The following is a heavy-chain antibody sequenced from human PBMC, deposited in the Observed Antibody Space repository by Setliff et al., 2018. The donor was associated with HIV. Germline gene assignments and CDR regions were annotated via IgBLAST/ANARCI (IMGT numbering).Heavy chain of an antibody. J-gene: IGHJ5*02. CDR3: AAGLNYYDRSGLGT. CDR2: IVPVFGIG. D-gene: IGHD3-22*01. CDR1: GYTFTSYA. V-gene: IGHV1-69*13. Sequence: SVKVSCKASGYTFTSYAMHWVRQAPGQRLEWMGWIVPVFGIGRSPQKFQGRVIITADESTSTAYMELSSLTSGDTAVYYCAAGLNYYDRSGLGTWGQGTLVTVSS.